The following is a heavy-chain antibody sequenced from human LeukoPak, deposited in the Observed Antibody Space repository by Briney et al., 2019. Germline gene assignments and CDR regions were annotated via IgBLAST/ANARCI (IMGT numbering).Heavy chain of an antibody. Sequence: TGGSLRFSCAGSGFTFNSYAMSWVRQAPGKGLEWVSAISGSGGSTYYADYVKGRFTISRDNSKNTLYLQMNSLRAEDTAVYYCAKAPYWDPNLDGMDIWGQGTTVTVSS. V-gene: IGHV3-23*01. J-gene: IGHJ6*02. D-gene: IGHD2-8*02. CDR2: ISGSGGST. CDR1: GFTFNSYA. CDR3: AKAPYWDPNLDGMDI.